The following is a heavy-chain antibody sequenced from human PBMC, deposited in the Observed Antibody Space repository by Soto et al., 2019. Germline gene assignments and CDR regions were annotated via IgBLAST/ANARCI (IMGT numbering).Heavy chain of an antibody. D-gene: IGHD1-26*01. CDR2: ISAYNGNT. V-gene: IGHV1-18*01. J-gene: IGHJ4*02. CDR3: ARDQGGSYYY. CDR1: GYTFTIYA. Sequence: ASVKVSCKASGYTFTIYAMHWVRQAPGQRLEWMGWISAYNGNTNYAQKLQGRVTMTIDTSTSTAYMELRSLRSDDTAVYYCARDQGGSYYYWGQGTLVTVSS.